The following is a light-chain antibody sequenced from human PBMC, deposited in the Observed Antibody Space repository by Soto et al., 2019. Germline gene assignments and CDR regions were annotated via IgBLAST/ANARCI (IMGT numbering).Light chain of an antibody. CDR3: QQYGSSRT. CDR1: QSVSNNY. J-gene: IGKJ1*01. CDR2: GAS. Sequence: EIVLTQSPGTLSLSPGERATLSCRASQSVSNNYLACYQQKPGQAPRHLIYGASHRATGIPDRFSGSGSGTDFTLSISRLEPEDLAVYFCQQYGSSRTFGQGTKVEIK. V-gene: IGKV3-20*01.